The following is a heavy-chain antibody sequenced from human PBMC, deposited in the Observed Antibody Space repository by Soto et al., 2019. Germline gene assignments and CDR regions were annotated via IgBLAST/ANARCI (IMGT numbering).Heavy chain of an antibody. CDR2: IKSKTDGGTT. CDR1: GFTFSNAW. Sequence: GGSLRLSCAASGFTFSNAWMSWVRQAPGKGLEWVGRIKSKTDGGTTDYAAPVKGRFTISRDDSKNTLYLQMNSLKTEDTDVYYCTTDRRGDYGDYFDYWGQGTLVTVSS. V-gene: IGHV3-15*01. J-gene: IGHJ4*02. CDR3: TTDRRGDYGDYFDY. D-gene: IGHD4-17*01.